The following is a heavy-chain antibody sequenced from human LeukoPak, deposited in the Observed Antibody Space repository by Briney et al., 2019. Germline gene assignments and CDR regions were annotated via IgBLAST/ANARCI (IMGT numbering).Heavy chain of an antibody. D-gene: IGHD3-3*01. CDR3: AKYYDFWSGYYRAGFDY. J-gene: IGHJ4*02. Sequence: GGSLRLSCAASGFTFSSYAMSWVRQAPGKGLEWVSAISGSGGSTYYADSVKGRFTTSRDNSKNTLYLQMNSLRAEDTAVYYCAKYYDFWSGYYRAGFDYWGQGTLVTVSS. V-gene: IGHV3-23*01. CDR2: ISGSGGST. CDR1: GFTFSSYA.